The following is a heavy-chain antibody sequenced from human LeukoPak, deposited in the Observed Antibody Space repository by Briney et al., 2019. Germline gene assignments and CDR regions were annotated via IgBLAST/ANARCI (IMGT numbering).Heavy chain of an antibody. J-gene: IGHJ4*02. V-gene: IGHV3-7*01. Sequence: GGSLRLSCAASGFTFSSYCMSWVRQAPGKGLEWVANIKQDGSEKYYVDSVKGRFTISRDNDKNSLYLQMNSLRAEDTAVYYCARGNMTHYFDYWGQGTLVSVFS. D-gene: IGHD2/OR15-2a*01. CDR3: ARGNMTHYFDY. CDR2: IKQDGSEK. CDR1: GFTFSSYC.